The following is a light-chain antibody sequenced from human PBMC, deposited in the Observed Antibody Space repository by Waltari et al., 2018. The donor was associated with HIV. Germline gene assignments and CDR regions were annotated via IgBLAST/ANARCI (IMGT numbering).Light chain of an antibody. J-gene: IGKJ2*01. CDR3: QQRSNRPPKYT. V-gene: IGKV3-15*01. CDR2: GAS. Sequence: EIVMTQSPATVSVSPGERATLSCRASQSLSSNLAWYQQKPGQAPRLLIYGASTRAIGVPARFSGSGSGTEFTLTISSLEPEDFAVYYCQQRSNRPPKYTFGQGTKLEIK. CDR1: QSLSSN.